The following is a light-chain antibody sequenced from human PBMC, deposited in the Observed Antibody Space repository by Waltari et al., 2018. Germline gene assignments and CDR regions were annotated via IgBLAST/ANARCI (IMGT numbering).Light chain of an antibody. J-gene: IGKJ2*01. CDR3: QQYNNWPYT. V-gene: IGKV3-15*01. Sequence: EIVMTQSPATLSVSPGERATLSCRASQSISTNLAWYQQKSGHAPSLLVYGASTRATGIPARFSGSGSETEFSLTISSLQSEDFAVYYCQQYNNWPYTFGQGTKLEIK. CDR1: QSISTN. CDR2: GAS.